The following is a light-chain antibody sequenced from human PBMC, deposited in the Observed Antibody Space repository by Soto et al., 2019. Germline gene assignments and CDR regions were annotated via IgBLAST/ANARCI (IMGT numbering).Light chain of an antibody. CDR3: QQYGSPPPYT. CDR2: GSS. V-gene: IGKV3-20*01. Sequence: EVVLTQSPGTLSLSPGERATLSCRASQRVSNNYLAWYQQKPGQGPRLLIFGSSDMATGIPDRFSGSGSGTDFTLTISRLEPEDLAVYYCQQYGSPPPYTFGQGTKLEIK. J-gene: IGKJ2*01. CDR1: QRVSNNY.